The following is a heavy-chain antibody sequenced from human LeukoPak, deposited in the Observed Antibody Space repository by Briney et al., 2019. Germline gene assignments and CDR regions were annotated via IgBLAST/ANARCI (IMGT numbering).Heavy chain of an antibody. CDR2: ISPHSGGT. J-gene: IGHJ4*02. CDR1: GYIFTGYY. D-gene: IGHD3-22*01. V-gene: IGHV1-2*02. CDR3: ARVSRLYYDTSGRIFDY. Sequence: GASVKVSCKASGYIFTGYYMHWVRQAPGQGLEWMGWISPHSGGTNYAQKFQGRVTMTLDTSISTVYMELSRPRSDDTAVYYCARVSRLYYDTSGRIFDYWGQGTLVTVSS.